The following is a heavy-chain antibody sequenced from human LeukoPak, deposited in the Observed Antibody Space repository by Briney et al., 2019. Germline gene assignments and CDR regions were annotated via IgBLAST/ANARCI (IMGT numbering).Heavy chain of an antibody. J-gene: IGHJ4*02. Sequence: SVKVSCKASGGTFSSYAISWVRQAPGQGLEWMGGIIPIFGTANHAQKFQGRVTITTDESTSTAYMELSSLRSEDTAVYYCARARGYSYGPADYWGQGTLVTVSS. CDR2: IIPIFGTA. CDR1: GGTFSSYA. V-gene: IGHV1-69*05. D-gene: IGHD5-18*01. CDR3: ARARGYSYGPADY.